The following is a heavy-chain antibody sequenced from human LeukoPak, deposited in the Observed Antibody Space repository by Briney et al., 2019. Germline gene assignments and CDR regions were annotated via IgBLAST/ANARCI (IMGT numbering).Heavy chain of an antibody. D-gene: IGHD4-17*01. CDR1: GFTFSSYG. CDR2: IWYDGSNK. CDR3: ARDYYGDGLDY. V-gene: IGHV3-33*01. J-gene: IGHJ4*02. Sequence: GGSLRPSCAASGFTFSSYGMHWVRQAPDKGLEWEAVIWYDGSNKFYADSMKGRFTISRDDSKNTLYLQMISLRAEDTAFYYCARDYYGDGLDYWGQGTLVTVSS.